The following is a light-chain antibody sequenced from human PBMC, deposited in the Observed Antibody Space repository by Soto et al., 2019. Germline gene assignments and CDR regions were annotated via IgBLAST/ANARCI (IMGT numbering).Light chain of an antibody. Sequence: QSVLTQPPSASGTPGQRVTLSCSGSSSNIGSNRVNWYQQVPGAAPKLLIYRDNQRPSGVADRFTASESGTSASLAISGLRSEDEAYYYCATWDGSLNGRVFGGGTKLTVL. CDR2: RDN. CDR1: SSNIGSNR. J-gene: IGLJ3*02. CDR3: ATWDGSLNGRV. V-gene: IGLV1-44*01.